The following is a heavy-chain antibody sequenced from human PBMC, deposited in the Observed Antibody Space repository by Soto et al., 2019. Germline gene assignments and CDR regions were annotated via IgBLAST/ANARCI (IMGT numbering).Heavy chain of an antibody. V-gene: IGHV4-4*02. CDR1: GGSVSSTNW. D-gene: IGHD6-13*01. J-gene: IGHJ4*02. CDR3: ARLPSIAAAGYYFDY. Sequence: SETLSLTCAVSGGSVSSTNWWTWVRQPPGKRLEWIGEIYHSGSPTYSPSLRGRATISVDKSNNQFSLRLRSVTAADTAVYYCARLPSIAAAGYYFDYWGQGTLVTVSS. CDR2: IYHSGSP.